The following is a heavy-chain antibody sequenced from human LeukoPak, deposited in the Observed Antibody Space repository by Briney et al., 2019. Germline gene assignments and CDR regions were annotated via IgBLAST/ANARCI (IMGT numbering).Heavy chain of an antibody. J-gene: IGHJ4*02. CDR2: ISYEGSNK. D-gene: IGHD5-18*01. V-gene: IGHV3-30-3*01. CDR3: ARDQYSYGPYHFDY. CDR1: GFTFSSYA. Sequence: GGSLRLSCAASGFTFSSYAMHWVRQAPGKGLEWVAVISYEGSNKYYADSVKGRFTISRDNSKSSLYLQMNSLRAEDTAVYYCARDQYSYGPYHFDYWGQGTLVTVSS.